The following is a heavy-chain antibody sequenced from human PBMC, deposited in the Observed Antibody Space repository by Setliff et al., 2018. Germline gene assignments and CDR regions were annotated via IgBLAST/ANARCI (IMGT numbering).Heavy chain of an antibody. D-gene: IGHD3-10*01. CDR2: LDNDGST. V-gene: IGHV3-23*03. Sequence: GSLRLSCAASGFTFSSYAMSWVRQAPGKGLEWVSLLDNDGSTYYSDSVKGRFTISRGTSKNTLYLQMSSLRTEDTAVYYCRLWFGELLRDYWGQGTLVTVSS. J-gene: IGHJ4*02. CDR1: GFTFSSYA. CDR3: RLWFGELLRDY.